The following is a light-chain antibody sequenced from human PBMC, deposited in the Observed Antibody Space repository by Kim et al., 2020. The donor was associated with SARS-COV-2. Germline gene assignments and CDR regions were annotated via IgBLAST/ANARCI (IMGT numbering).Light chain of an antibody. CDR2: QTS. J-gene: IGKJ2*01. CDR1: QAIRDG. V-gene: IGKV1-6*01. CDR3: LQDFNYPYT. Sequence: AIHMTQSPTSLSASVGDTVTITRRASQAIRDGVGWYRQIPGKAPKLLIYQTSSLQSGVPSRFSGSGSGTDFTLTISSLQPEDFSTYYCLQDFNYPYTFGQGTKLEIK.